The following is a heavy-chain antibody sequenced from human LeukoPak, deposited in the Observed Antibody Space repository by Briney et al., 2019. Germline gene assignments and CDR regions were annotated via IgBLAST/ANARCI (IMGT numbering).Heavy chain of an antibody. D-gene: IGHD4-11*01. V-gene: IGHV5-10-1*01. CDR3: ARPLTTEAPTPFDY. CDR2: IDPSDSYT. J-gene: IGHJ4*02. Sequence: GESLKISCKGSGYSFTSYWISWVRQMPGKGMEWMGRIDPSDSYTNYSPSFQGHVTISADKSISTAHLPWSSLKASDTAMYYCARPLTTEAPTPFDYWGQGTLVTVSS. CDR1: GYSFTSYW.